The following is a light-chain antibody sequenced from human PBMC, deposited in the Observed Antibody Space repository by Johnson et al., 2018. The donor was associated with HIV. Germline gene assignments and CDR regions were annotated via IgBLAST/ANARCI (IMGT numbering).Light chain of an antibody. J-gene: IGLJ1*01. V-gene: IGLV1-51*01. CDR2: DNN. Sequence: QSVLTQPPSVSAAPGQKVTISCSGSSSNIGNNYVSWYQQLPGAAPKLLIYDNNKRPSGIPDRFSGSKSGTSATLGITGLQTGDEADYYCGTWDSRLSAYVLATGTKVTVL. CDR3: GTWDSRLSAYV. CDR1: SSNIGNNY.